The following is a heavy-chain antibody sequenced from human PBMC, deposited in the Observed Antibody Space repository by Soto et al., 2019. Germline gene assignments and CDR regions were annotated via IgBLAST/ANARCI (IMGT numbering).Heavy chain of an antibody. V-gene: IGHV3-23*01. Sequence: GGSLRLSCAASGFPFSSYAMTWVRQTPGKGLEWVSGIMGSGGITYYADSVKGQFTISRDNYNNTLFLQMHSLRADDTAVYYCAKSLSASPNYFFDYWCQGTLVTVSS. J-gene: IGHJ4*02. CDR2: IMGSGGIT. CDR3: AKSLSASPNYFFDY. CDR1: GFPFSSYA. D-gene: IGHD1-1*01.